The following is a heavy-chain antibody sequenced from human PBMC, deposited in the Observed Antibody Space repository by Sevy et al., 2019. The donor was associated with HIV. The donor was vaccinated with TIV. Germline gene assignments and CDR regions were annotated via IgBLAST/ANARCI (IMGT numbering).Heavy chain of an antibody. V-gene: IGHV3-30*02. CDR2: IRYDGSNK. CDR3: AKEGPSTDYYYYYGMDV. Sequence: GGSLRLSCAASGFTFSSYGMHWVRQAPGKGLEWVAFIRYDGSNKYYADSVKGRFTISRDNSKNTLYLQMNSLRAEDTAVSYCAKEGPSTDYYYYYGMDVWGQGTTVTVSS. CDR1: GFTFSSYG. J-gene: IGHJ6*02.